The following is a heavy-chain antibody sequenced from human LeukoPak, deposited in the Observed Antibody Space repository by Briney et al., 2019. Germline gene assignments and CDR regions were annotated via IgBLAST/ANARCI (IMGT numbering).Heavy chain of an antibody. J-gene: IGHJ4*02. Sequence: GGSLRLSCAASGLTFSDYYMTWIRQAPGKGLEWVSYISSSGTTIYYADSVKGRFTISRDNAKNSLYLQMSSLRAEDTAVYYCARHYYGSGSYEDYWGQGTLVTVSS. D-gene: IGHD3-10*01. CDR1: GLTFSDYY. CDR2: ISSSGTTI. CDR3: ARHYYGSGSYEDY. V-gene: IGHV3-11*04.